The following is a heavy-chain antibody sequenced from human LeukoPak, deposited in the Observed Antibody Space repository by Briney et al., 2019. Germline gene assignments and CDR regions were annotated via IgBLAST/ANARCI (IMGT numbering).Heavy chain of an antibody. Sequence: SQTLSLTCTVSGGSISSGSYYWSWIRQPAGKGLEWIGYIYYSGSTNYNPSLKSRVTISVDTSKNQFSLKLSSVTAADTAVYYCARASYSGSYYFDYWGQGTLVTVSS. CDR2: IYYSGST. CDR1: GGSISSGSYY. CDR3: ARASYSGSYYFDY. V-gene: IGHV4-61*10. D-gene: IGHD1-26*01. J-gene: IGHJ4*02.